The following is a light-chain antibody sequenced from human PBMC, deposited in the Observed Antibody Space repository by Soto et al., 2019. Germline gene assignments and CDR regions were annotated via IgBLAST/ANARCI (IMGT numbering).Light chain of an antibody. CDR3: QHYGETPIT. CDR1: QSVSRR. CDR2: GAS. Sequence: EIVLTQSPGTLSLSPGGRATLSCRASQSVSRRLAWYQHRPGQSPRLLSSGASMRASGVPVRFSGSGSGTDFTRTISRLEPEDFAVYYCQHYGETPITFGLGTRLEV. J-gene: IGKJ5*01. V-gene: IGKV3-20*01.